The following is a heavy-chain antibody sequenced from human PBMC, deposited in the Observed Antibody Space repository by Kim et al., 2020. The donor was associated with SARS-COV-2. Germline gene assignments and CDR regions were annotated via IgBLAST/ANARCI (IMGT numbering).Heavy chain of an antibody. CDR1: GGSISSSSYY. J-gene: IGHJ4*02. Sequence: SETLSLTCTVSGGSISSSSYYWGWIRQPPGKGLEWIGSIYYSGSTYYNPSLKSRVTISVDTSKNQFSLKLSSVTAADTAVYYCARFRVGGSYPIDYWGQGTLVTVSS. CDR2: IYYSGST. D-gene: IGHD3-16*02. CDR3: ARFRVGGSYPIDY. V-gene: IGHV4-39*07.